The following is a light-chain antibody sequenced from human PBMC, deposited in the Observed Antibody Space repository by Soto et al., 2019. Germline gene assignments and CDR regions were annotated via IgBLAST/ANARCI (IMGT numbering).Light chain of an antibody. V-gene: IGLV2-14*01. Sequence: QSALTQPASVSGSPGQSITISCTGTSSDVGGYNYVSWYQQHPGKAPKLMIYDVRNRPSGVSNRFSGSKSGNTASLTISGLQAEDEADYYCSSYTSSSTVFGGGTQLSVL. CDR2: DVR. CDR3: SSYTSSSTV. CDR1: SSDVGGYNY. J-gene: IGLJ7*01.